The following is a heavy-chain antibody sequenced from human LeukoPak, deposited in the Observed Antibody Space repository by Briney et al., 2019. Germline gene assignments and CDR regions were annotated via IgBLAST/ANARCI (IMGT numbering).Heavy chain of an antibody. CDR1: GGSISSYY. Sequence: SETLSLTCTVSGGSISSYYWSWIRQPPGKGLEWIGYIYYSGSTNYNPSLKSRVTISVDTSKNQFSLKLSSVTAADTAVYYCARVPHVYSSGCFGSDYWGQGTLVTVSS. CDR3: ARVPHVYSSGCFGSDY. D-gene: IGHD6-19*01. V-gene: IGHV4-59*01. J-gene: IGHJ4*02. CDR2: IYYSGST.